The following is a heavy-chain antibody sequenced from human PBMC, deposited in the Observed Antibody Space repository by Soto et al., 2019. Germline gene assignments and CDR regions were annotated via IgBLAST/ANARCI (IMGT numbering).Heavy chain of an antibody. V-gene: IGHV1-18*04. CDR3: ARTRNYYDSSGGAFDI. CDR1: GYTFTSYG. Sequence: QVQLVQSGAEVKKPGASVKVSCKASGYTFTSYGISWVRQAPGQGLEWMGWISAYNGNTNYAQKLQGRVTMTTDTSTSTADMELRSLRSDDTAVYYCARTRNYYDSSGGAFDIWGQGTMVTVSS. CDR2: ISAYNGNT. D-gene: IGHD3-22*01. J-gene: IGHJ3*02.